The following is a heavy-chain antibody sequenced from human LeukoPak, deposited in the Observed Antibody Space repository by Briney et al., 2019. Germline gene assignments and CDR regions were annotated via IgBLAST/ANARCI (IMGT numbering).Heavy chain of an antibody. D-gene: IGHD1-26*01. Sequence: SETLSLTCTVSGGSISSYYWSWIRQPPGKGLEWIGYIYYSGSTNYNPSLKSRVTISVDTSKNQFSLKLSSVTAADTAVYYCARIEWELGSFDYWGQGTLVTVSS. V-gene: IGHV4-59*01. J-gene: IGHJ4*02. CDR2: IYYSGST. CDR3: ARIEWELGSFDY. CDR1: GGSISSYY.